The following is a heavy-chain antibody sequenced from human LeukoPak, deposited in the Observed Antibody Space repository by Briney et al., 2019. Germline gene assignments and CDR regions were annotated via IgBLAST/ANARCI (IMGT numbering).Heavy chain of an antibody. CDR3: ARDLDCSGGSCYSGLGY. D-gene: IGHD2-15*01. Sequence: VASVKASCKASGYTFTSYGISWVRQAPGQGLEWMGWISAYNGNTNYAQKLQGRVTMTTDTSTSTAYMELRSLRSDDTAVYYCARDLDCSGGSCYSGLGYWGQGTLVTVSS. CDR2: ISAYNGNT. V-gene: IGHV1-18*01. J-gene: IGHJ4*02. CDR1: GYTFTSYG.